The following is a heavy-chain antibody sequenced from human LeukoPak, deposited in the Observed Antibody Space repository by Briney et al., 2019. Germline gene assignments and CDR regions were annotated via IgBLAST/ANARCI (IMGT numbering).Heavy chain of an antibody. Sequence: GGSLRLSCAASGFTFDDYGMSWVRQAPGKGLECVSGINWNGGSTGYADSVKGRFTISRDNAKNSLYLQMNSLRAEDTALYHCARVAGSGSYHAVIDYWGQGTLVTVSS. J-gene: IGHJ4*02. D-gene: IGHD1-26*01. CDR3: ARVAGSGSYHAVIDY. CDR2: INWNGGST. V-gene: IGHV3-20*01. CDR1: GFTFDDYG.